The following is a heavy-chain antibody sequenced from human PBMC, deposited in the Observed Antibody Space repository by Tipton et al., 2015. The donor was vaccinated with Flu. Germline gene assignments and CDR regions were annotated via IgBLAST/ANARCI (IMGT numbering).Heavy chain of an antibody. CDR1: GYSISSGYY. D-gene: IGHD6-13*01. J-gene: IGHJ4*02. V-gene: IGHV4-38-2*02. CDR3: ARAGKGSSWDS. CDR2: IYHNGGT. Sequence: TLSLTCTVSGYSISSGYYWGWIRQPPGKGLEWIGSIYHNGGTYYSPSLKSRVTMSVDTSKNHFSLKLSSVTAADTAVYYCARAGKGSSWDSWGQGTLVTVSS.